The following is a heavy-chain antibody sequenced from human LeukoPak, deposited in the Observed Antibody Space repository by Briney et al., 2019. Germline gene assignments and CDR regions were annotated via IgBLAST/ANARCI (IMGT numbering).Heavy chain of an antibody. V-gene: IGHV3-7*01. CDR1: GFSFSSYA. CDR3: ARDESGPAY. CDR2: IKEDGSEK. J-gene: IGHJ4*02. D-gene: IGHD3-3*01. Sequence: GGSLRLSCAASGFSFSSYAMRWVRQAPGKGLEWVANIKEDGSEKYYVDSVKGRFTISRDNAKNSLYLQMNSLRVEDTALYYCARDESGPAYWGQGTLVTVSS.